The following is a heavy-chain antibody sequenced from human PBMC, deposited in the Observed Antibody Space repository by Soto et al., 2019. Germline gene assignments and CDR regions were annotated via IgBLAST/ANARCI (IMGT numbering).Heavy chain of an antibody. J-gene: IGHJ6*02. V-gene: IGHV5-51*01. CDR1: GYSFTSYW. Sequence: PGESLKISCKGSGYSFTSYWIGWVRQMPGKGLEWMGIIYPGDSDTRYSPSFQGQVTISADKSISTAYLQWSSLKASDTAMYYCARRLSAGTKAYYYCYGMDVWGQGTTVTVSS. D-gene: IGHD1-7*01. CDR2: IYPGDSDT. CDR3: ARRLSAGTKAYYYCYGMDV.